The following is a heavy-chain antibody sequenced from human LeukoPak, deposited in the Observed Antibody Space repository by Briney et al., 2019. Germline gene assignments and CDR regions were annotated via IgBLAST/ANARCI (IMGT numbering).Heavy chain of an antibody. CDR3: ARDSAMA. Sequence: GGSLRLSCAASGFTFSSYGMHWVRQAPGKGLEWVAVISYDGSNKYYADSVKGRFTISRDNSKDTLYLQMNSLRAEDTAVYYCARDSAMAWGQGTLVTVSS. J-gene: IGHJ5*02. CDR1: GFTFSSYG. V-gene: IGHV3-30-3*01. D-gene: IGHD5-18*01. CDR2: ISYDGSNK.